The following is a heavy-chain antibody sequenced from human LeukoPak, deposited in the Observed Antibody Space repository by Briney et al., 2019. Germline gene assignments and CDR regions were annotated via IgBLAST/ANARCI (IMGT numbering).Heavy chain of an antibody. CDR3: AMSRGWSTGIYFDH. Sequence: PGGSLRLSCAASGFIFSSYSMNWVRQAPGKGLEWILYISSSSSTIYYADSVKGRFTISRDNAKNSLYVQMDSLRAEDTAVYYCAMSRGWSTGIYFDHWGQGTLVTVSS. D-gene: IGHD6-19*01. V-gene: IGHV3-48*01. J-gene: IGHJ4*02. CDR2: ISSSSSTI. CDR1: GFIFSSYS.